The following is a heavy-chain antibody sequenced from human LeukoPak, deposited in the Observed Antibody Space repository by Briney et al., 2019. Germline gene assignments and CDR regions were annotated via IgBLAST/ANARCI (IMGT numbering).Heavy chain of an antibody. Sequence: PSDTLSLTYTVSGGSVHSYDHYWAWIRQPPGKGLEWMGTIYSSGTTSYNPSLKSRVTTSVDTSSNHFYLNLISVTAADTALYYCARQPHSYGPDYYYYYMDLWGTGTTVTVSS. CDR1: GGSVHSYDHY. CDR2: IYSSGTT. J-gene: IGHJ6*03. D-gene: IGHD5-18*01. V-gene: IGHV4-39*01. CDR3: ARQPHSYGPDYYYYYMDL.